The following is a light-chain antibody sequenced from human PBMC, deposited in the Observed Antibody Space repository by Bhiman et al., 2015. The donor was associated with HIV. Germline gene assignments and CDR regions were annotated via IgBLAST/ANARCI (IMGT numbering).Light chain of an antibody. Sequence: QSALTQPASVSGSPGQSITISCTGTSSDVGSYNLVSWYRQYPGKAPTIILYEVDKRPSGVPDRFSGSKFGNTASLTISELQTEDEADYYCCSFTGDTHLYVFGSGTTVTVL. J-gene: IGLJ1*01. CDR3: CSFTGDTHLYV. V-gene: IGLV2-14*02. CDR1: SSDVGSYNL. CDR2: EVD.